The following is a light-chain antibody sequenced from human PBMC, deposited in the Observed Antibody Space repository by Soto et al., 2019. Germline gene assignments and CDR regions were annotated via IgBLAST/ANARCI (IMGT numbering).Light chain of an antibody. V-gene: IGKV1-5*03. J-gene: IGKJ1*01. Sequence: DIQMTQSPSTLSASVGDRVTITCRASQSISSWLAWYQQKPGKAPKLLIYKASSLESGVPSRISGSGSGTEFTLTISSRQPDDFSTYYCQQYNSYSWTFGQGTKVEIK. CDR2: KAS. CDR3: QQYNSYSWT. CDR1: QSISSW.